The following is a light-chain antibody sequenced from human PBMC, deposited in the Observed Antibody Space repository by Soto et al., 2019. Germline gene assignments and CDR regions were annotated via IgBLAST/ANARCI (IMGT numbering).Light chain of an antibody. Sequence: QSVLTQPPSLSRAPGQRVTISCTGSSSDIGAGSEVHWYQQLPGTAPKLLIFGSTNRPSGVPDRFSGSKSATSASLAITGLLAEDDADYYCQSYDNSLSAYVFGTGTKLTVL. V-gene: IGLV1-40*01. CDR3: QSYDNSLSAYV. J-gene: IGLJ1*01. CDR2: GST. CDR1: SSDIGAGSE.